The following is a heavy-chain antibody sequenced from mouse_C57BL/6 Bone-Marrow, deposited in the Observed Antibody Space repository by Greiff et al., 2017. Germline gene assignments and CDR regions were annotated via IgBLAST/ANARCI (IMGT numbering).Heavy chain of an antibody. CDR2: IYPGSGST. V-gene: IGHV1-55*01. CDR3: EGCSSSHFDV. D-gene: IGHD1-1*01. Sequence: VQLQQPGAELVKPGASVKMSCKASGYNFTSYWITWVKQRPGQGLEWIGDIYPGSGSTNYNEKFKSKATLTVDTSSSTAYMQLSSLTSEDSAVYYWEGCSSSHFDVWGTGTTVTVSS. CDR1: GYNFTSYW. J-gene: IGHJ1*03.